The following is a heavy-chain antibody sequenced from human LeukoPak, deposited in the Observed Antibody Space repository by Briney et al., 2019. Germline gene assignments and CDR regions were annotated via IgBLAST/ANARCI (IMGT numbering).Heavy chain of an antibody. V-gene: IGHV3-49*04. CDR2: IRSKAYGGTT. CDR3: TRDPYPLGYCSSTSCYP. Sequence: RSLRLSCTASGFTFCDYAMSWVRQAPGKGLEWVGFIRSKAYGGTTEYAASVKGRFTISRDDSKSIAYLQMNSLKTEDTAVYYCTRDPYPLGYCSSTSCYPWGEGTLVTVSS. CDR1: GFTFCDYA. D-gene: IGHD2-2*01. J-gene: IGHJ5*02.